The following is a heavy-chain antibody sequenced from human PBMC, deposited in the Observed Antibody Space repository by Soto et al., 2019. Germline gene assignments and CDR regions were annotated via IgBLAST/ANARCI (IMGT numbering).Heavy chain of an antibody. CDR3: ARADGMDV. J-gene: IGHJ6*02. CDR2: IYHSGST. Sequence: QVQLQELGPGLVKPSGTLSLTCTVSGGSISSSHWWNWVRQPPGKGLEWIGEIYHSGSTNYNPSLRSRVSISVDKSKYQFSLNLSFVTAAYTAVYYCARADGMDVWGQGTTVTVSS. V-gene: IGHV4-4*02. CDR1: GGSISSSHW.